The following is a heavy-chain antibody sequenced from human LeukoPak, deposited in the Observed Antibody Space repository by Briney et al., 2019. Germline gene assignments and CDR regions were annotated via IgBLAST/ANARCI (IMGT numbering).Heavy chain of an antibody. Sequence: GGSLRLSCAASGFTFSIYSLNWIRQAPGKGLEWVSSISSSSTYIYYADSVKGRFTISRDNAKNSLYLTMNSLRGEDTAVYYCARHISHYYFDYWGQGTLVTVSS. J-gene: IGHJ4*02. CDR3: ARHISHYYFDY. CDR1: GFTFSIYS. CDR2: ISSSSTYI. V-gene: IGHV3-21*01.